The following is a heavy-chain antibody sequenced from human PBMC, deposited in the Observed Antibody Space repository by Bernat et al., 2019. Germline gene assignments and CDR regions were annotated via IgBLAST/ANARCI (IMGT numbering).Heavy chain of an antibody. CDR2: IYPGDSDT. V-gene: IGHV5-51*01. CDR1: GYSFTSYW. Sequence: EVQLVQSGAEVKKPGESLKISCKGSGYSFTSYWIGWVRQMPGKGLEWMGIIYPGDSDTRYSPSFQGKVTISADKSISTAYLQWSSLKASDTAMYYCARQYYDFWSGYYTGPDAFDIWGQGTMVTVSS. J-gene: IGHJ3*02. CDR3: ARQYYDFWSGYYTGPDAFDI. D-gene: IGHD3-3*01.